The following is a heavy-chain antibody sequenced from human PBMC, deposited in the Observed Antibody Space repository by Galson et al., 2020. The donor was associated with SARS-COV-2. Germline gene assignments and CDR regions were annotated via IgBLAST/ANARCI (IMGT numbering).Heavy chain of an antibody. CDR3: ARGGQGYFDY. CDR2: IYTFGRT. V-gene: IGHV4-61*02. CDR1: GVSISSGSYH. J-gene: IGHJ4*02. Sequence: SETLSLTCTASGVSISSGSYHWNWIRQPAGKGLEWIGRIYTFGRTNYNPSLNSRVTILLDTAKNQFSLKLNSVTAADTAVYFCARGGQGYFDYWGQGNLVTVSS.